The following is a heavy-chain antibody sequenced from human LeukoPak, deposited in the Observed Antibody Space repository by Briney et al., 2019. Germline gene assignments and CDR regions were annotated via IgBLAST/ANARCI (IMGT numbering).Heavy chain of an antibody. Sequence: GGSLRLSCAASGFTFDDYGMSWVRQAQGKGLEWVSGINWNGGSTGYADSVKGRFTISRDNAKNSLYLQMNSLRAEDTALYYCARGVDYDSSGYYSPYFDYWGQGTLVTVSS. V-gene: IGHV3-20*04. CDR2: INWNGGST. CDR1: GFTFDDYG. D-gene: IGHD3-22*01. CDR3: ARGVDYDSSGYYSPYFDY. J-gene: IGHJ4*02.